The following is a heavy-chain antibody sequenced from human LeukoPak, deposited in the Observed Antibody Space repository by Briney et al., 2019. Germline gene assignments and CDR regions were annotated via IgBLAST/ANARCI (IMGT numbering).Heavy chain of an antibody. J-gene: IGHJ3*02. D-gene: IGHD1-1*01. CDR2: ITGSGAGGT. CDR1: GFTFRSHA. CDR3: AKSQQLELFFGPDAFDI. Sequence: GGSLRLSCGASGFTFRSHAMNWVRQAPGRGLEWVSAITGSGAGGTDYADSVKGRFTISRDNSKNTVYLEMNSLRAEDTAVYYCAKSQQLELFFGPDAFDIWGQGTMVTVSS. V-gene: IGHV3-23*01.